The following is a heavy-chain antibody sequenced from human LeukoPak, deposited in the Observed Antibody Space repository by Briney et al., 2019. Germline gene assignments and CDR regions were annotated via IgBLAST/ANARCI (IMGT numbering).Heavy chain of an antibody. CDR3: ARQFGGRLNGAFDI. CDR1: GDRFPTSW. Sequence: GESLKISCKGSGDRFPTSWINWVRQMPGKGLEWMGRIDSSDSYTNYSPSFQGHVTISADKSISTAYLQWSSLKASGTAMYYCARQFGGRLNGAFDIWGQGTMVTVSS. V-gene: IGHV5-10-1*01. D-gene: IGHD3-16*01. CDR2: IDSSDSYT. J-gene: IGHJ3*02.